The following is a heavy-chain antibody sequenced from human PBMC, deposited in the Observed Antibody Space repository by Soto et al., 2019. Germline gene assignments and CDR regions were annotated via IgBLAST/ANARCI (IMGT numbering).Heavy chain of an antibody. CDR3: ARGRDGGAAN. J-gene: IGHJ4*02. D-gene: IGHD4-17*01. V-gene: IGHV4-34*01. Sequence: QVQLQQWGAGLLKPSETLSLTCAVYGGSFSGYYWSWIRQPPGKGLEWIGEINPSGSTNYTPSLKSRVTMSGDTPKNQFAPKLTSVTAAATAVYYCARGRDGGAANWGQGTLVTVSS. CDR2: INPSGST. CDR1: GGSFSGYY.